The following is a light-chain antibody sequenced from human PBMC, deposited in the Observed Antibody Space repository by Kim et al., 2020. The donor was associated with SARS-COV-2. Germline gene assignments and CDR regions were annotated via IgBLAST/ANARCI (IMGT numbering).Light chain of an antibody. CDR1: SSNIGSNT. CDR2: SNT. CDR3: AAWDDSLNVYA. J-gene: IGLJ1*01. V-gene: IGLV1-44*01. Sequence: QSVLTQPPSASGTPGQRVTISCSGSSSNIGSNTVNWFQQLPGTAPKLLFYSNTRRPSGVPDRFSGSKSGTSASLAISGLQSEDEADYYCAAWDDSLNVYAFGTGTKVTV.